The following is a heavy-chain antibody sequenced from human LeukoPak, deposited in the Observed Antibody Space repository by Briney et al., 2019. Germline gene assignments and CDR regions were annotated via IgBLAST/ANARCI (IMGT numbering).Heavy chain of an antibody. V-gene: IGHV3-48*01. D-gene: IGHD3-10*01. J-gene: IGHJ6*02. CDR1: GFTFRTYS. Sequence: GGSLRLSCAASGFTFRTYSMNWVRQAPGKGLGWVSYISSSSSAIYYADSVKGRFTISRDNAKNSLFLQMSSLRAEDTAVYYCARDLTYYGSMDVWGQGTTVTVSS. CDR3: ARDLTYYGSMDV. CDR2: ISSSSSAI.